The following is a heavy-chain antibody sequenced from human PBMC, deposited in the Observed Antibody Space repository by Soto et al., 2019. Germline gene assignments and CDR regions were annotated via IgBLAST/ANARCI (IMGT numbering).Heavy chain of an antibody. V-gene: IGHV3-33*01. Sequence: PGGSLRLSCAASGFTFRSYGMQLVRRAPGKGLEGVAVIWHDGSNQYYADSVKGRFTLSRENSNNILYLQLNSLRAEDTGVFYCARERGQIDYWGQGIQVTVSS. J-gene: IGHJ4*02. CDR3: ARERGQIDY. CDR1: GFTFRSYG. CDR2: IWHDGSNQ.